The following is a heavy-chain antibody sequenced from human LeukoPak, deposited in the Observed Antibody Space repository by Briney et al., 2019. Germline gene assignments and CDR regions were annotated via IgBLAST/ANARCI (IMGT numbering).Heavy chain of an antibody. CDR2: INPSGGST. Sequence: ASVKVSCKASGYTFTGYYMHWVRQAPGQGLEWMGIINPSGGSTSYAQKFQGRVTMTRDMSTSTVYMELSSLRSEDTAVYYCARARRGIVVVPAAMPAEDWFDPWGQGTLVTVSS. D-gene: IGHD2-2*01. CDR3: ARARRGIVVVPAAMPAEDWFDP. V-gene: IGHV1-46*01. CDR1: GYTFTGYY. J-gene: IGHJ5*02.